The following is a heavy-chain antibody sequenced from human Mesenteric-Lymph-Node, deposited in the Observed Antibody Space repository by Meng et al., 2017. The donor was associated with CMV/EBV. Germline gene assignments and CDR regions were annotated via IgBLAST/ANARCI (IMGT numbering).Heavy chain of an antibody. D-gene: IGHD6-13*01. CDR2: ISGSGSYT. CDR3: ARGIGQLEDH. Sequence: GESLKISCAASGFTFSSYAMSWVRQAPGKGLEWVSSISGSGSYTYYADSVRGRFTISRDSSKNTVYLQMNGLSAEDTAVYYCARGIGQLEDHWGQGTLVTVSS. J-gene: IGHJ4*02. V-gene: IGHV3-23*01. CDR1: GFTFSSYA.